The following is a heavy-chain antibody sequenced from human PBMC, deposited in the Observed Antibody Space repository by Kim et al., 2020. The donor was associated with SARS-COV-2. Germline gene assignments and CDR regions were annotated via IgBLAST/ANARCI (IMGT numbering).Heavy chain of an antibody. Sequence: SETLSLTCTVSGGSISSGGYYWSWIRQHPGKGLEWIGYIYYSGSTYYNPSLKSRVTISVDTSKNQFSLKLSSVTAADTAVYYCARDHTTTLLAYYYYGMDVWGQGTTVTVSS. J-gene: IGHJ6*02. CDR1: GGSISSGGYY. CDR2: IYYSGST. CDR3: ARDHTTTLLAYYYYGMDV. D-gene: IGHD1-26*01. V-gene: IGHV4-31*03.